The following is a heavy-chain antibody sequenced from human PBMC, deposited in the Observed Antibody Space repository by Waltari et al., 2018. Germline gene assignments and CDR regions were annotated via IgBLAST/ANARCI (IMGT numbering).Heavy chain of an antibody. Sequence: EVQLVESGGGLVQPGGSMRLSCAASGFTFSSYWMSWVRQAPGKGLEWVANIKQDGREKYYVDSVKGRFTISRDNAKNSLYLQMNSLGSEDTAVYYCAIGRAAGDFDYWGQGTLVTVSS. CDR1: GFTFSSYW. J-gene: IGHJ4*02. CDR3: AIGRAAGDFDY. V-gene: IGHV3-7*01. D-gene: IGHD6-13*01. CDR2: IKQDGREK.